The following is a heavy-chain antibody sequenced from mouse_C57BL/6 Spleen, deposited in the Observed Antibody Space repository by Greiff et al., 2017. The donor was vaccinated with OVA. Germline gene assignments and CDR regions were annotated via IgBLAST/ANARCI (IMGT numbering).Heavy chain of an antibody. CDR1: GYTFTSYW. Sequence: VQLQQPGAELVKPGASVKLSCKASGYTFTSYWMHWVKQRPGQGLEWIGMIHPNSGSTNYNEKFKSKATLTVDKSSSTAYMQLSSLTSEDSAVYYCARFEDDYDGFAYWGQGTLVTVSA. CDR3: ARFEDDYDGFAY. CDR2: IHPNSGST. D-gene: IGHD2-4*01. V-gene: IGHV1-64*01. J-gene: IGHJ3*01.